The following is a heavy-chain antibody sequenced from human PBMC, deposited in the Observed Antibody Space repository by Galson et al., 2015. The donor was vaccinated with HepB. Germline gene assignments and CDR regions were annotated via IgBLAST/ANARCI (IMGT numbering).Heavy chain of an antibody. CDR3: ARTYSLSGRNWFDL. CDR2: IDWDDDT. J-gene: IGHJ5*02. D-gene: IGHD2-15*01. V-gene: IGHV2-70*11. CDR1: GFSLTTSGMC. Sequence: PALVKPTQTLTLTCTFSGFSLTTSGMCVSWIRQPPGKALEWLARIDWDDDTYYSTSLRTRLTISKDTSKNQVVLTMTNMDPVDTATYYCARTYSLSGRNWFDLWGQGTLVTVSS.